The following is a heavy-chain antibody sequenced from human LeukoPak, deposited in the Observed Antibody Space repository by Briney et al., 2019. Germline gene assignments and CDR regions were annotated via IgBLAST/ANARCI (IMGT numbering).Heavy chain of an antibody. CDR2: INPNSGGT. D-gene: IGHD1-7*01. V-gene: IGHV1-2*02. CDR1: GYTFTGYC. CDR3: ARDMRKLELRRGPAGYFDY. J-gene: IGHJ4*02. Sequence: ASVKVSCKASGYTFTGYCMHWVRQAPGQGLEWMGWINPNSGGTNYAQKFQGRVTMTRDTSISTAYMELSRLRSDDTAVYYCARDMRKLELRRGPAGYFDYWGQGTLVTVSS.